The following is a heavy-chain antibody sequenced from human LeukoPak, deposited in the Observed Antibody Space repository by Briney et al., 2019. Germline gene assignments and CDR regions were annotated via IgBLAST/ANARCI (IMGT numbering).Heavy chain of an antibody. CDR1: GVSISSYY. D-gene: IGHD3-22*01. J-gene: IGHJ3*02. CDR2: IYYSGST. V-gene: IGHV4-59*12. Sequence: SETLSLTCTVSGVSISSYYWSWIRQPPGKGLEWIGYIYYSGSTNYNPSLKSRVTISVDTSKNQFSLKLSSVTAADTAVYYCARSPLDDSSGYYPLAFDIWGQGTMVTVSS. CDR3: ARSPLDDSSGYYPLAFDI.